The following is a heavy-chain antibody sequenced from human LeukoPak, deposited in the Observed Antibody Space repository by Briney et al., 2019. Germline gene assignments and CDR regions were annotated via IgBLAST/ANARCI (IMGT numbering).Heavy chain of an antibody. V-gene: IGHV3-21*01. J-gene: IGHJ4*02. CDR2: ISSSSSYI. D-gene: IGHD6-13*01. CDR3: AREQYSSSWYPTASDY. CDR1: GFTFSSYS. Sequence: PGGSLRLSCAASGFTFSSYSMDWVRQAPGKGLEWVSSISSSSSYIYYADSVKGRFTISRDNAKNSLYLQMNSLRAEDTAVYYCAREQYSSSWYPTASDYWGQGTLVTVSS.